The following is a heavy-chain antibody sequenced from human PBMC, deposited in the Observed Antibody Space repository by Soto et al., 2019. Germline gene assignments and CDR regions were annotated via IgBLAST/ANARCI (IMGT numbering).Heavy chain of an antibody. V-gene: IGHV3-48*01. Sequence: GGSLRLSCAASGFTFGTHSMNWVRQAPGKGLEWISYITSSSVTMYADSVKGRFTISRDNAKNSLYLQMNSLRAEDTAVYFCVGEVGFQLIYWGQGTLVTVSS. J-gene: IGHJ4*02. CDR2: ITSSSVTM. CDR1: GFTFGTHS. D-gene: IGHD2-2*01. CDR3: VGEVGFQLIY.